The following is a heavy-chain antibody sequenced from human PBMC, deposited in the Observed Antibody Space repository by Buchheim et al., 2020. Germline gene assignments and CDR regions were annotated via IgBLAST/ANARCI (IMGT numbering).Heavy chain of an antibody. D-gene: IGHD3-22*01. CDR3: AREGFSRYYYDSSGYSFDY. Sequence: QVQLVESGGGVVQPGRSLRLSCAASGFTFSSYGMHWVRQAPGKGLEWVAVIWYDGSNKYYADSVKGRFTISRDNSKHTLYLQMNSLRAEDTAVYYCAREGFSRYYYDSSGYSFDYWGQGTL. CDR2: IWYDGSNK. V-gene: IGHV3-33*01. CDR1: GFTFSSYG. J-gene: IGHJ4*02.